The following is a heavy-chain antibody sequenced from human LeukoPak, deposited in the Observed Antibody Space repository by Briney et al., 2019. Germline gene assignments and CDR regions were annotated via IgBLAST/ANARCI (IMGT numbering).Heavy chain of an antibody. CDR3: ASRARGYYDFWSGSYYFDY. D-gene: IGHD3-3*01. V-gene: IGHV4-30-4*01. J-gene: IGHJ4*02. CDR2: IYYSGST. Sequence: SQTLSLTCTVSGGSISSGDYYWSWIRQPPGKGLEWIGYIYYSGSTYYNPSLKSRVTISVDTSKNQFSLKLSSVTAADTAVYYCASRARGYYDFWSGSYYFDYWGQGTLVTVSS. CDR1: GGSISSGDYY.